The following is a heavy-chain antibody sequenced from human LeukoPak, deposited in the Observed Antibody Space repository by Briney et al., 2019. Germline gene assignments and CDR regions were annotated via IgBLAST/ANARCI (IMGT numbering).Heavy chain of an antibody. D-gene: IGHD2-2*02. J-gene: IGHJ4*02. CDR2: ISSSSSYI. Sequence: GGSLRLSCAASGFIFSDYSMNWVRQAPGKGLEWVSSISSSSSYIYYADSVKGRFTISRDNAKNSLYLQMNSLRAEDTAVYYCATDCSSTSCYIGARWGQGTLVTVSS. V-gene: IGHV3-21*01. CDR1: GFIFSDYS. CDR3: ATDCSSTSCYIGAR.